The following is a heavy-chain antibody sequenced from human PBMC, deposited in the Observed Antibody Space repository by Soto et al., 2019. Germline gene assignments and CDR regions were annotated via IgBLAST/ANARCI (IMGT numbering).Heavy chain of an antibody. J-gene: IGHJ5*02. CDR1: GFTFDDYA. V-gene: IGHV3-9*01. Sequence: EVQLVESGGGLVQPGRSLRLSCAASGFTFDDYAMHWVRQAPGKGPEWVSGISWNSGSIGYADSVKGRFTISRDNAKNSLYLQMNSLRAEDTALYYCAKAYSSGWYESRWFDPWGQGTLVTVSS. CDR2: ISWNSGSI. CDR3: AKAYSSGWYESRWFDP. D-gene: IGHD6-19*01.